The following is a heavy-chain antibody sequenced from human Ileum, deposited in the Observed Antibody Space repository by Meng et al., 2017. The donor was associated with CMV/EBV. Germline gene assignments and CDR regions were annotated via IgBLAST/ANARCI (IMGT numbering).Heavy chain of an antibody. CDR2: ISRDNTYT. Sequence: QVSLVESGGDLVKPGGSLRLSCGASGFSFSDFHMNWIRQAPGKGPEWVSFISRDNTYTNYADSVKGRFTISRDNAKNLLFLQMNSLRVEDTALYYCARGHYNSFWGRGTLVTVSS. CDR1: GFSFSDFH. D-gene: IGHD1-14*01. CDR3: ARGHYNSF. J-gene: IGHJ4*02. V-gene: IGHV3-11*06.